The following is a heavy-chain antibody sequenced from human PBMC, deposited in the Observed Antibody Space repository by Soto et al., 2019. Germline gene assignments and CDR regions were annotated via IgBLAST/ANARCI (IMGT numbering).Heavy chain of an antibody. CDR3: ARARGHYGMDV. J-gene: IGHJ6*02. CDR2: IKQDGSEK. Sequence: GGSLRLSCAASGFTFSNYWMSWVRQAPGKGLEWVANIKQDGSEKYYVDSVKGRFTISRDNAKNSLYRQMNSLRAEETAVYYCARARGHYGMDVWGQGTTVTVSS. V-gene: IGHV3-7*05. CDR1: GFTFSNYW.